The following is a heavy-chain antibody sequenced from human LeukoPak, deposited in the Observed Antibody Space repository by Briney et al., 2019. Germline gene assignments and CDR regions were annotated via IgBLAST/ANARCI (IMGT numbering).Heavy chain of an antibody. D-gene: IGHD3-9*01. CDR3: ARVLRYFDWFPYGMDV. CDR2: IWYDGSNK. J-gene: IGHJ6*02. CDR1: GFTFSSYG. Sequence: GGSLRLSCAASGFTFSSYGMHWVRQAPGKGLEWVAVIWYDGSNKYYADSVEGRFTISRDNSKNTLYLQMNSLRAEDTAVYYCARVLRYFDWFPYGMDVWGQGTTVTVSS. V-gene: IGHV3-33*01.